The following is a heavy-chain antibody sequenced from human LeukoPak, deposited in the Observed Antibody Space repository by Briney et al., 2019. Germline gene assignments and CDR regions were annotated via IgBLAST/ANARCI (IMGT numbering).Heavy chain of an antibody. CDR2: IYYSGST. D-gene: IGHD3-22*01. Sequence: SETLSLTCTVSGGSINSYYWSWIRQPPGKGLEYIGYIYYSGSTNYNPYLKSRVTISVDTSKNQFSLKLSSVTAADTAVYYCARLAYYYDSGGYTTLPFDYWGQGTLVTVSS. CDR1: GGSINSYY. J-gene: IGHJ4*02. V-gene: IGHV4-59*08. CDR3: ARLAYYYDSGGYTTLPFDY.